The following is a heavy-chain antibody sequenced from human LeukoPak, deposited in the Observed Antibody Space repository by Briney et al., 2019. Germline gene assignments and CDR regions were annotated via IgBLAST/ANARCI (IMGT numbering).Heavy chain of an antibody. CDR2: IYYSGST. Sequence: SQTLSLTCTVSGGSISSGDYYWSWIRQHPGKGLEWIGYIYYSGSTYYNPSLKSRVTISLDTSKNQFSLKLSSVTAADTAVYYYARDQEDSGTDYWGQGTLVTVSS. J-gene: IGHJ4*02. CDR1: GGSISSGDYY. D-gene: IGHD3-10*01. V-gene: IGHV4-31*03. CDR3: ARDQEDSGTDY.